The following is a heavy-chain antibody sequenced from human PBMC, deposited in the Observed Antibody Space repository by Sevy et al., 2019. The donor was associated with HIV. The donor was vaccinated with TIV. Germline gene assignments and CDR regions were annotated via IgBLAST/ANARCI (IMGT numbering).Heavy chain of an antibody. CDR2: LKSDVYGGTF. D-gene: IGHD6-13*01. Sequence: GGSLRLSCTASGFTFGDYCMSWVRQAPGKGLEWVAFLKSDVYGGTFDHAASVRGRLVIARDDSKTIAYLQMNDLKTEDTGVYYCTRWKAAQSIFDYWGQGALVTVSS. V-gene: IGHV3-49*04. CDR3: TRWKAAQSIFDY. CDR1: GFTFGDYC. J-gene: IGHJ4*02.